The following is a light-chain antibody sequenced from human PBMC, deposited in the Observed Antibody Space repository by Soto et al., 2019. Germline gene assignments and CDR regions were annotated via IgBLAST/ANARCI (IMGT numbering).Light chain of an antibody. V-gene: IGLV4-69*01. CDR1: SGHSSYA. Sequence: QPVLTQSPSASASLGASVKLTCTLSSGHSSYAIAWHQQQPEKGPRYLMRLNSDGSHSKGDGIPDRFSGSSSGAERYLTISGLQSEDEADYYCQTWGSGSHVVFGGGTKLTVL. J-gene: IGLJ2*01. CDR3: QTWGSGSHVV. CDR2: LNSDGSH.